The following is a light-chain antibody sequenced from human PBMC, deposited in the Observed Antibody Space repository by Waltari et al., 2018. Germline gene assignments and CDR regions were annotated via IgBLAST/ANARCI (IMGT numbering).Light chain of an antibody. Sequence: QAAPTQPPSVSGSPGQSVTISCTPTSSDIGYYNAVSWYQQHPGNAPKLMCYEVSKRPEGFSDSFSGSKSGNTASLTISGLQAEDEADYYCSSYAGSNTYIFGAGTRLTVL. V-gene: IGLV2-11*01. CDR1: SSDIGYYNA. CDR2: EVS. J-gene: IGLJ1*01. CDR3: SSYAGSNTYI.